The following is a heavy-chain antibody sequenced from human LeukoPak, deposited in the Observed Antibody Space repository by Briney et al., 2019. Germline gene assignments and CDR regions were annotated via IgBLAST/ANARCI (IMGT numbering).Heavy chain of an antibody. CDR3: ARDLGYCSTTSCYTWFDP. CDR2: IYYSGNT. Sequence: SEILSLTCTVSGGSISSYYWSWIRQPPGKGLEWIGYIYYSGNTNYNPSLKSRLTMSVDTSKNQFSLKLSSVTAADTAVYYCARDLGYCSTTSCYTWFDPWGQGTLVTVSS. D-gene: IGHD2-2*02. CDR1: GGSISSYY. J-gene: IGHJ5*02. V-gene: IGHV4-59*01.